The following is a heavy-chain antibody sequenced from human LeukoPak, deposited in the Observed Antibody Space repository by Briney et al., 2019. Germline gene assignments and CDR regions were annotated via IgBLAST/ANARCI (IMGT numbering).Heavy chain of an antibody. Sequence: GGALRLSCSVSGFTFSSYAMHGVRQAPGKGLEYVSAIRSNGGSTYYADSVKGRFTSTRDNHKNTLNLQMSSLRAEDTAVYYCLVSCLYAFDIWGQGTMVTVSS. CDR2: IRSNGGST. D-gene: IGHD2-2*01. V-gene: IGHV3-64D*09. CDR1: GFTFSSYA. J-gene: IGHJ3*02. CDR3: LVSCLYAFDI.